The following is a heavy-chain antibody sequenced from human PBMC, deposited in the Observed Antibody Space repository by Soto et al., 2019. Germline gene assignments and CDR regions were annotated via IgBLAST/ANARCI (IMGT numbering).Heavy chain of an antibody. Sequence: QLQLQESGPGLVKPSETLSLTCTVSGGSISSSDFYWGWLRQTPGRGVEFIGSMYYSGTTYYNPSLTSRGTISVDTSKDQFTLKLISVTAADTAVYYCAVVDSTGNWFDPWGEGALVTVSS. CDR1: GGSISSSDFY. CDR3: AVVDSTGNWFDP. D-gene: IGHD6-25*01. CDR2: MYYSGTT. V-gene: IGHV4-39*01. J-gene: IGHJ5*02.